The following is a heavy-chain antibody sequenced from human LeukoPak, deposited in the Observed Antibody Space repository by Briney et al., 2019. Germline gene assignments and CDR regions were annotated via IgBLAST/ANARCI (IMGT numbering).Heavy chain of an antibody. D-gene: IGHD1-14*01. V-gene: IGHV3-64*01. CDR2: ISSNGGST. Sequence: GGSLRLSCAASGFVFNSHSMHWVRQAPGKGLECVSAISSNGGSTYYANSVKGRFTISRDNSKNTLYLQMGSLRAGDTALYYCAREEPAGSTDYWGQGTLVTVSS. J-gene: IGHJ4*02. CDR3: AREEPAGSTDY. CDR1: GFVFNSHS.